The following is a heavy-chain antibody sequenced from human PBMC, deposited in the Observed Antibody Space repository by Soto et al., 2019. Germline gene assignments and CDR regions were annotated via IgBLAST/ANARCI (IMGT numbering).Heavy chain of an antibody. Sequence: GGSLRLSCAASGFTFSSYCMSWVRQAPGKGLEWVSGISGSGGSTYYADSVKGRFTFSRDNSKNTLYLQMNSLRAEDTAVYYCAKEFHYYASSGLDYWGQGTLVTVSS. V-gene: IGHV3-23*01. CDR1: GFTFSSYC. D-gene: IGHD3-22*01. CDR3: AKEFHYYASSGLDY. CDR2: ISGSGGST. J-gene: IGHJ4*02.